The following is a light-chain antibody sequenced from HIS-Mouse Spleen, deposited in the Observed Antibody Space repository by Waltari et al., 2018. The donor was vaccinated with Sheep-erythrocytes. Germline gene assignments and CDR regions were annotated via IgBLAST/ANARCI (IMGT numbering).Light chain of an antibody. CDR3: QAWDSSSWV. CDR2: QDS. CDR1: KLGDKY. Sequence: YELTQPPSVSVSPGQPASSTGPEDKLGDKYVGGYQRKPGQSPVLVIYQDSKRPSGIPERFSGSNSGNTATLTISGTQAMDEADYYCQAWDSSSWVFGGGTKLTVL. J-gene: IGLJ3*02. V-gene: IGLV3-1*01.